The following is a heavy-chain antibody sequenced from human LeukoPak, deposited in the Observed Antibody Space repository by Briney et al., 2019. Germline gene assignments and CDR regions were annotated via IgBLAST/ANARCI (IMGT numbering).Heavy chain of an antibody. CDR3: ARYREVVAAGSDWFDP. CDR1: GGSFSGYY. J-gene: IGHJ5*02. Sequence: SETLSLTCAVYGGSFSGYYWSWIRQPPGKGLEWIGEINHSGSTNYNPSLKSRVTISVDTSKNQFSLKLSSVTAADTAVYYCARYREVVAAGSDWFDPWGQGTLVTVSS. CDR2: INHSGST. D-gene: IGHD2-15*01. V-gene: IGHV4-34*01.